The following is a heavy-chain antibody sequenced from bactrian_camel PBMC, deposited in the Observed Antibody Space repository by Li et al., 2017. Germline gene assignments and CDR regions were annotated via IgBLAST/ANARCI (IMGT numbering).Heavy chain of an antibody. J-gene: IGHJ7*01. V-gene: IGHV3S55*01. Sequence: HVQLVESGGGSVQEGNSLTLSCKASRYAYNSYCLGWFRQTPGKERETVASFEHDGRTTYLDSVKGRFTISKDDSKNTMSLALNNLKPEDAGWYYCAARGGGDGYCFSADWKCWGKGTQVTVS. CDR1: RYAYNSYC. CDR2: FEHDGRT. D-gene: IGHD1*01.